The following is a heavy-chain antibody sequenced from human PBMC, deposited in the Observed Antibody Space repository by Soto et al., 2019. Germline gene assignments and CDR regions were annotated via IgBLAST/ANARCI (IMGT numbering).Heavy chain of an antibody. CDR3: ARGILGSGTANDH. Sequence: VQLVESGGGLVQPGGSLILSCAASGFTFSNYWMVWVRQAPRKGLVWVSRIIGDGLYTTYADSVKGRFTISRDNAKNTVYLQMNRLRVEDTAVYYCARGILGSGTANDHWGQGTLVTVSS. V-gene: IGHV3-74*03. D-gene: IGHD3-10*01. CDR1: GFTFSNYW. CDR2: IIGDGLYT. J-gene: IGHJ4*02.